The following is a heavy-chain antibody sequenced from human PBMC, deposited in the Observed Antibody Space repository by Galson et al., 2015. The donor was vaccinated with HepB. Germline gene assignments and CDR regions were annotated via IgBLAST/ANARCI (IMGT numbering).Heavy chain of an antibody. D-gene: IGHD3-22*01. CDR1: GYTFTNHG. J-gene: IGHJ3*02. Sequence: SVKVSCKASGYTFTNHGITWLRQAPGQGLEWMGWISAYNGDTMYAREFQGRVTITADESTSTAYMELSSLRSEDTAVYYCAAGDSSGYYDRPTDAFDIWGQGTMVTVSS. CDR2: ISAYNGDT. CDR3: AAGDSSGYYDRPTDAFDI. V-gene: IGHV1-18*01.